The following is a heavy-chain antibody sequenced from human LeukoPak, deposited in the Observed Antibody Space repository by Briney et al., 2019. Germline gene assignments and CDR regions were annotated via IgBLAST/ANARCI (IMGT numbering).Heavy chain of an antibody. V-gene: IGHV1-69*13. CDR2: IIPIFGTA. CDR3: ARGRLHSSSSFGPSGYYYGMDV. J-gene: IGHJ6*02. CDR1: GYTFTGHY. D-gene: IGHD6-6*01. Sequence: GASVKVSCKASGYTFTGHYMHWVRQAPGQGLEWMGGIIPIFGTANYAQKFQGRVTITADESTSTAYMELSSLRSEDTAVYYCARGRLHSSSSFGPSGYYYGMDVWGQGTTVTVSS.